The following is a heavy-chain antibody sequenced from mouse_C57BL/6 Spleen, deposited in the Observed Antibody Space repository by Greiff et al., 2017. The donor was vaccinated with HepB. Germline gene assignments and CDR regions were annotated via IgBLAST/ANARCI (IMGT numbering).Heavy chain of an antibody. Sequence: EVQLQQSGTVLARPGASVKMSCKTSGYTFTSYWMHWVKQRPGQGLDWIGAIYPGNSDTSSNQKFKGKAKLTAVTSASTAYMELSSLTNEDSAVYYCTRWVLREGAMDYWGQGNSVTVSS. CDR3: TRWVLREGAMDY. V-gene: IGHV1-5*01. CDR1: GYTFTSYW. J-gene: IGHJ4*01. D-gene: IGHD2-3*01. CDR2: IYPGNSDT.